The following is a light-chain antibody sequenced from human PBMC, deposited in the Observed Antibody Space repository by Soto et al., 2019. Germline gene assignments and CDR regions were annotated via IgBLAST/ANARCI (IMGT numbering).Light chain of an antibody. CDR3: QSFDNGRLAYV. V-gene: IGLV1-40*01. CDR2: ADD. J-gene: IGLJ1*01. Sequence: QSVLTQPPSISGAPGQRVPISCTGARSNVGPADAVHWYQHISGTAPKHLIYADDSRPSVVPDRFSASKSGTSASLAITGLQAEDEADDYCQSFDNGRLAYVFGTGTKLTVL. CDR1: RSNVGPADA.